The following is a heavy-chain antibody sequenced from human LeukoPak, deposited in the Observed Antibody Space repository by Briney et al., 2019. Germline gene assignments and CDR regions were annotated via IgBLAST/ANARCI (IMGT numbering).Heavy chain of an antibody. V-gene: IGHV4-34*01. J-gene: IGHJ5*02. CDR3: GRVRNWFEP. CDR1: GGSLSDYY. D-gene: IGHD4/OR15-4a*01. CDR2: IWYSGFT. Sequence: SSEPLSHTCAVYGGSLSDYYWSWIRQPPGKGLEWIGYIWYSGFTYYNPPLKSRVTISVDTSKDQLFLKLSSVPSADTAMFYCGRVRNWFEPWGQGTLVTVSS.